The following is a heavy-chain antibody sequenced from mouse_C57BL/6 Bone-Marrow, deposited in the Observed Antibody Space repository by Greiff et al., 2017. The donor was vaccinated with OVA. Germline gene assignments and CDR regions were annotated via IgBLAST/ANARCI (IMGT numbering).Heavy chain of an antibody. V-gene: IGHV3-1*01. Sequence: EVQVVESGPGMVKPSQSLSLTCTVTGYSITSGYDWHWIRHFPGNKLEWMGYISYSGSTNYNPSLKSRISITHDTSKNHFFLKLNSVTTEDTATYYCARRDYGSSYGYFDVWGTGTTVTVSS. D-gene: IGHD1-1*01. CDR2: ISYSGST. CDR3: ARRDYGSSYGYFDV. CDR1: GYSITSGYD. J-gene: IGHJ1*03.